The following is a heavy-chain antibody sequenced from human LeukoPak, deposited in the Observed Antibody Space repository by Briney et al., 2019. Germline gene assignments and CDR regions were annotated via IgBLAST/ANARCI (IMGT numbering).Heavy chain of an antibody. Sequence: PSETLSLTCTVSGGSISSSSYYWGWIRQAPGKGLEWVSYISSSGSTIYYADSVKGRFTISRDNAKNSLYLQMNSLRAEDTAVYYCARDLSSPRVWFGEDWGQGTLVTVSS. V-gene: IGHV3-11*01. J-gene: IGHJ4*02. CDR2: ISSSGSTI. CDR1: GGSISSSSYY. CDR3: ARDLSSPRVWFGED. D-gene: IGHD3-10*01.